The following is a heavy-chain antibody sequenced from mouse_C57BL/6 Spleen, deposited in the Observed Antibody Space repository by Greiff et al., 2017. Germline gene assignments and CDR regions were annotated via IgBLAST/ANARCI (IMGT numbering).Heavy chain of an antibody. CDR3: RPFITTV. CDR2: YPGSGNTY. Sequence: VQLQQSGPELVKPGASVKMSCKASGYTFTDYYMHWVKQKPGKGLEWIGEIYPGSGNTYYNEKFKGKATLTADTSSSTAYMQLSSLTSEDSAVYFCARPFITTVRGQGTSVTVSS. J-gene: IGHJ4*01. V-gene: IGHV1-83*01. CDR1: YTFTDYYM. D-gene: IGHD1-1*01.